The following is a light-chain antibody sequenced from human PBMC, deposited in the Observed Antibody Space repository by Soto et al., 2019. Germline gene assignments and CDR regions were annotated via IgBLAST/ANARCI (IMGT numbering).Light chain of an antibody. CDR1: TNDVGRYNY. J-gene: IGLJ1*01. V-gene: IGLV2-11*01. CDR3: CSFAGSSTFYV. Sequence: SLLTQPHSVSGSPGQSVTISCTGNTNDVGRYNYVSWYQHHPGKAPKLVVYDVFKRPSGVSGRFSGSKSGNTASLTISGLQPEDEADYYCCSFAGSSTFYVFGTGTKVTVL. CDR2: DVF.